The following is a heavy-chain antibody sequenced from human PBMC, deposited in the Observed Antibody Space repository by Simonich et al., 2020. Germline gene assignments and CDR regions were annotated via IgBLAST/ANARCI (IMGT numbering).Heavy chain of an antibody. V-gene: IGHV3-48*03. CDR2: ISSRGSTI. CDR1: GFTFSSYE. J-gene: IGHJ4*02. D-gene: IGHD4-17*01. CDR3: ARHYYGDYYFDY. Sequence: EVQLVESGGGLVQPGGSLRLSCAASGFTFSSYEMNWVRRAPGKGLEWVSYISSRGSTIYYADTVKGRFTISRDNAKNSLYLQMNSLRAEDTAVYYCARHYYGDYYFDYWGQGTLVTVSS.